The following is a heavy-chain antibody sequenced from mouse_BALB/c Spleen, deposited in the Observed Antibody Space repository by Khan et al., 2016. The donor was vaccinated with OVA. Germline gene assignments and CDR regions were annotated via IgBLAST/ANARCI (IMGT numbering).Heavy chain of an antibody. D-gene: IGHD3-2*01. V-gene: IGHV9-3*02. Sequence: QIQLVQSGPELKKPGETVKISCKASGYTFTNYGMNWVKQSPGNVLKWMGWINTNTGESTYAEDFTGRFAFSLETSASTAYLQINNLKNEDTATYFCSSQTGRASFAYWGQGTLVTVSA. CDR3: SSQTGRASFAY. CDR2: INTNTGES. CDR1: GYTFTNYG. J-gene: IGHJ3*01.